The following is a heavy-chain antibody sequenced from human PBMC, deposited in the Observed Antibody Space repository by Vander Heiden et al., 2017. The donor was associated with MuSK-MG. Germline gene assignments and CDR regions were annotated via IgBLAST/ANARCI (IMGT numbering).Heavy chain of an antibody. D-gene: IGHD3-16*02. V-gene: IGHV5-51*01. CDR2: IYPGDSDT. CDR1: GYSFTSYW. CDR3: ARRDYIWGSYRRYYFDY. J-gene: IGHJ4*02. Sequence: EVQLVQSGAEVKKPGESLKISCKGSGYSFTSYWIGWVRQMPGKGLEWMGIIYPGDSDTRYSPSFQGQVTISADKSISTAYLQWSSLKASDTAMYYCARRDYIWGSYRRYYFDYWGQGTLVTVSS.